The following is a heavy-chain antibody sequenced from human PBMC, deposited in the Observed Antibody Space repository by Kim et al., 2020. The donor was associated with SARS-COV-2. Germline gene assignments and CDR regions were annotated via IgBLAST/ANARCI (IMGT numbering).Heavy chain of an antibody. Sequence: GGSLRLSCAASGFTFDDYAMHWVRQAPGKGLEWVSLISWDGGSTYYADSVKGRFTISRDNSKNSLYQQMNSLRAEDTALYYCAKDPTPLGGLNDYWGQGTLVTVSS. CDR3: AKDPTPLGGLNDY. V-gene: IGHV3-43D*03. CDR2: ISWDGGST. J-gene: IGHJ4*02. CDR1: GFTFDDYA. D-gene: IGHD3-16*01.